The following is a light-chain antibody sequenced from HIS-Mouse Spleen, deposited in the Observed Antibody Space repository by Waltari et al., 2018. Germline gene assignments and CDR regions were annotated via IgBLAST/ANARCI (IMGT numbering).Light chain of an antibody. J-gene: IGLJ2*01. Sequence: ARTQPPSGPGSPGQPLPISSTGTTSVVGIHNFSPWYQQHPGKAPKLMIYEGSKRPSGVSNRFSGSKSGNTASLTISGLQAEDEADYYCCSYAGSSTVVFGGGTKLTVL. CDR1: TSVVGIHNF. CDR3: CSYAGSSTVV. V-gene: IGLV2-23*01. CDR2: EGS.